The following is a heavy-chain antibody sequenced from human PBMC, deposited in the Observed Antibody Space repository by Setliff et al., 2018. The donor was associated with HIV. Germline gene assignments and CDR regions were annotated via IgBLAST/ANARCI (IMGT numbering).Heavy chain of an antibody. CDR1: GGSFTAYY. J-gene: IGHJ6*03. Sequence: KASETLSLTCAVYGGSFTAYYWTWIRQPPGKGLEWIGEIHHGGSTNYMPSLKNRVTISVDTSKNQFSLKVSSMTAADTAVYYCARNSKNWNYPVEYYDYYMDVWGTGTTVTVSS. D-gene: IGHD1-7*01. CDR2: IHHGGST. CDR3: ARNSKNWNYPVEYYDYYMDV. V-gene: IGHV4-34*01.